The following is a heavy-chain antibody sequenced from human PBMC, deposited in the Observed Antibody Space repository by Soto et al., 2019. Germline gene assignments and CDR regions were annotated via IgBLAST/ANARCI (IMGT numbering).Heavy chain of an antibody. CDR1: GFTFSSYA. D-gene: IGHD3-16*02. J-gene: IGHJ4*02. CDR3: AKRSFGGVIVMDY. Sequence: EVQLLESGGGLVQPGGSLRLSCAASGFTFSSYAMSWVRQAPGKGLEWVSAISGSGGSTYYADSVKGRFTISRDNSKNTLYLQMNRLRAEDTAVYYCAKRSFGGVIVMDYWGQGTLVTVSS. CDR2: ISGSGGST. V-gene: IGHV3-23*01.